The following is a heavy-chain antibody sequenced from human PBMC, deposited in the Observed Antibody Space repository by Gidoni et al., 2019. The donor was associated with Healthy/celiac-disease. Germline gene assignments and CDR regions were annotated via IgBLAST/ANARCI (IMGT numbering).Heavy chain of an antibody. CDR1: GFTFSSYA. J-gene: IGHJ4*02. D-gene: IGHD2-2*01. CDR2: ISYDGSNK. CDR3: ARDTRYDIVVVPAAPVDY. Sequence: QVQLVESGGGVVQPGRSLRLSCAASGFTFSSYAMHWVRQAPGKGLEWVAVISYDGSNKYYADSVKGRFTISRDNSKNTLYLQMNSLRAEDTAVYYCARDTRYDIVVVPAAPVDYWGQGTLVTVSS. V-gene: IGHV3-30-3*01.